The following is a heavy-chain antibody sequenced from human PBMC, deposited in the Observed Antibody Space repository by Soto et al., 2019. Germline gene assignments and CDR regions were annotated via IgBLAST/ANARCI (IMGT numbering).Heavy chain of an antibody. Sequence: ASVKVSCKASGYTFTSYGISWVRQAPGQGLEWMGWISAYNGNTNYAQKLQGRVTMTTDTSTSTAYMELRSLRSDDTAVYYCARRMVRRFGELSSVPWFDPWGQGTLVTVSS. D-gene: IGHD3-10*01. V-gene: IGHV1-18*01. CDR1: GYTFTSYG. J-gene: IGHJ5*02. CDR2: ISAYNGNT. CDR3: ARRMVRRFGELSSVPWFDP.